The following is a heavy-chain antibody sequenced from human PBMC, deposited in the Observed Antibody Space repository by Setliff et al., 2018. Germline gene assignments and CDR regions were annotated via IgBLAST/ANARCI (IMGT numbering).Heavy chain of an antibody. CDR3: ARDAKIVVVHNPYYFDF. V-gene: IGHV3-30*04. J-gene: IGHJ4*02. CDR1: GFSISTYT. D-gene: IGHD3-22*01. CDR2: ISSDGSNK. Sequence: PGGSLRLSCAASGFSISTYTMHWVRQAPGKGLEWVADISSDGSNKDYADSVEGRFIISRDNSKNTLFLQMNSLRAEDTAVYYCARDAKIVVVHNPYYFDFWGQGT.